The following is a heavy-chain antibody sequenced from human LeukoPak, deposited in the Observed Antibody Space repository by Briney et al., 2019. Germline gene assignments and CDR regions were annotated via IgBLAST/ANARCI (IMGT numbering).Heavy chain of an antibody. Sequence: PGGSLILSCAASGFTFSSYETNWVRQAPGKGLEWVSYISSSGSTIYYADSVKGRFTISRDNAKNSLYLQMNGLRAEDTAVYYCARDLWVRGDRYGMDVWGKGTTVTVSS. D-gene: IGHD3-10*01. V-gene: IGHV3-48*03. CDR3: ARDLWVRGDRYGMDV. J-gene: IGHJ6*04. CDR2: ISSSGSTI. CDR1: GFTFSSYE.